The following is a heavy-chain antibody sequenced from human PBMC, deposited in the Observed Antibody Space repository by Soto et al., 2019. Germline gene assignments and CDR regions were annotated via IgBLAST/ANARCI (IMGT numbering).Heavy chain of an antibody. V-gene: IGHV1-69*01. CDR3: ARTNNWNDPTFDY. D-gene: IGHD1-20*01. Sequence: QVQLVQSGAEVKKPGSSVKVSCKASGGTFTGYAISWVRQAPGQGLEWMGGIIPIFGTANYAQKFQGRVTITADESTSTAYMELSSLRSEDTAVYYCARTNNWNDPTFDYWGQGTLVTVSS. CDR1: GGTFTGYA. J-gene: IGHJ4*02. CDR2: IIPIFGTA.